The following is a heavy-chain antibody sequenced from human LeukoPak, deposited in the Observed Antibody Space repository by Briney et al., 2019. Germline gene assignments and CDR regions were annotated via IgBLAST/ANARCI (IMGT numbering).Heavy chain of an antibody. Sequence: GGSLRLSCAASGFTFSSYWMSWVRQAPGKGLEWVANIKQDGSEKYYVDSVKGRFTISRDNARNSLYLQMNSLRAEDTAVYYCARHRFHSSGWYGDRRNWFDPWGQGTLVTVSS. CDR2: IKQDGSEK. J-gene: IGHJ5*02. CDR3: ARHRFHSSGWYGDRRNWFDP. CDR1: GFTFSSYW. V-gene: IGHV3-7*01. D-gene: IGHD6-19*01.